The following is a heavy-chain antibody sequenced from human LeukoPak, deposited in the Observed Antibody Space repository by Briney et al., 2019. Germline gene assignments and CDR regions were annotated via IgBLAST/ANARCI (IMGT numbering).Heavy chain of an antibody. V-gene: IGHV4-61*02. J-gene: IGHJ6*03. Sequence: SQTLSLTCTVFGGSISSGSYYWSWIRQPAGKGLEWIGRIYTSGSTNYNPSLKSRVTISVDTSKNRFSLKLSSVTAADTAVYYCARGVTMDVWGKGTTVTVSS. CDR3: ARGVTMDV. CDR2: IYTSGST. CDR1: GGSISSGSYY. D-gene: IGHD4-11*01.